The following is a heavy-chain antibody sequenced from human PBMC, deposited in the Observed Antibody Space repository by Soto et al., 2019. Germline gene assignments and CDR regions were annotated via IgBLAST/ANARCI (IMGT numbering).Heavy chain of an antibody. CDR2: VYNSGST. D-gene: IGHD1-1*01. CDR1: GGSISLNY. Sequence: SETLSLTCTVSGGSISLNYWAWIRQPPGKGLEWIGSVYNSGSTNYNPSLKSRVTISVDTSKNQFSLRLSSVTAADTAVYYCAGGRESYNWNDVGYWGQGTLVTVSS. V-gene: IGHV4-59*01. CDR3: AGGRESYNWNDVGY. J-gene: IGHJ4*02.